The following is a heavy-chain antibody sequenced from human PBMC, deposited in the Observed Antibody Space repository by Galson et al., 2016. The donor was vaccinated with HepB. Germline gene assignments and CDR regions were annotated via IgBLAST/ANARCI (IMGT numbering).Heavy chain of an antibody. Sequence: SGAEVKKPGESLRNSCEGSGYMFTTYWISWVRQMPGKGLEWMGRIDPSDSYTNYSPSFQGHVTISTDKSISTAYLQWNSLKASDTAIYYCARHGGAYYYHGMDVWGQGTTVTVSS. D-gene: IGHD2-21*01. V-gene: IGHV5-10-1*01. CDR2: IDPSDSYT. J-gene: IGHJ6*02. CDR3: ARHGGAYYYHGMDV. CDR1: GYMFTTYW.